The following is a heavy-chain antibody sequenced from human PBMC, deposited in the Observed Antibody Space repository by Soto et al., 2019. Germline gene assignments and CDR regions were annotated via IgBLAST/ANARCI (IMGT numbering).Heavy chain of an antibody. J-gene: IGHJ5*02. CDR3: ARVGAEDWFDP. CDR2: IYYSGST. CDR1: CGSISSYY. Sequence: SETLSLTCTVSCGSISSYYWSWIRQPPGKGLEWIGYIYYSGSTNYNPSLKSRVTISVDTSKNQFSLKLSSVTAADTAVYYCARVGAEDWFDPWGQGTLVTVSS. D-gene: IGHD1-26*01. V-gene: IGHV4-59*01.